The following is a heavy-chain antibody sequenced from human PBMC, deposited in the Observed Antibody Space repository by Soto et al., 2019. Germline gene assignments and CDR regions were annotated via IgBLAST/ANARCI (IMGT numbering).Heavy chain of an antibody. CDR1: GYTFTSHW. Sequence: GQSLRVSWKGSGYTFTSHWIAWVRQMPGKGLEWMGIMYPGESDTRYSPSFQGQVTISADKSISTAYLQWSSLKASDTAMYYGARIYSGTYRLYVWGQGTTVTVSS. J-gene: IGHJ6*02. D-gene: IGHD1-26*01. V-gene: IGHV5-51*01. CDR2: MYPGESDT. CDR3: ARIYSGTYRLYV.